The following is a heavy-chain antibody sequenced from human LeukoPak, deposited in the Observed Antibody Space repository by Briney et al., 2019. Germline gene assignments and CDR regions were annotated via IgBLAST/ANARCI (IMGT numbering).Heavy chain of an antibody. V-gene: IGHV3-7*01. Sequence: GGSLRLSCAASGFTFRNYWMGWVRQAPGKGLEWVANTKPDGSAEYYADSVRGRFTTSRDNANNLLYLQMNRLRAEDTAVYYCARDGSLNTNSDYWGQGTLVTVSS. CDR2: TKPDGSAE. D-gene: IGHD2-15*01. J-gene: IGHJ4*02. CDR3: ARDGSLNTNSDY. CDR1: GFTFRNYW.